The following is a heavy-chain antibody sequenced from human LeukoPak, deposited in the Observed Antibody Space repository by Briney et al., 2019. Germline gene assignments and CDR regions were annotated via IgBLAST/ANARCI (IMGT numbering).Heavy chain of an antibody. J-gene: IGHJ4*02. V-gene: IGHV1-2*02. Sequence: ASLRVSCKASGYTFTGYYMHWVRQAPGQGLEWMGWINPNSGGTNYAQKFQGRVTMTRDTSIRTAYMELSRLRSDDTAVYYCARVSGGYSGYEGWGQGTLVTVSS. CDR2: INPNSGGT. CDR1: GYTFTGYY. D-gene: IGHD5-12*01. CDR3: ARVSGGYSGYEG.